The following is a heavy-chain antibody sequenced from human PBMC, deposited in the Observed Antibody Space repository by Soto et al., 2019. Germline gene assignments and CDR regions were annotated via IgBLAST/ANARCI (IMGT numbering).Heavy chain of an antibody. J-gene: IGHJ5*01. CDR3: ARDILWGGAYPDS. V-gene: IGHV3-21*01. CDR2: ISSGSSYI. Sequence: EVQLVESGGGLVKPGGSLRLSCAASGFTFSSYTMNWVRQAPGKGLEWISSISSGSSYIYYAGSVKGRFTISRDHAKKAWCLQMNTLRAQPTAVYYCARDILWGGAYPDSCGQGAKRTLSS. CDR1: GFTFSSYT. D-gene: IGHD3-16*01.